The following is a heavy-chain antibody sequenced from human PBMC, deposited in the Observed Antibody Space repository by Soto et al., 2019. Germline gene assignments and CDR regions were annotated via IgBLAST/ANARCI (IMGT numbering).Heavy chain of an antibody. CDR2: INSSSTYT. CDR1: GFNFSDNY. J-gene: IGHJ4*02. D-gene: IGHD6-13*01. CDR3: ARITDSRSPYRRGI. V-gene: IGHV3-11*05. Sequence: QVQLVESGGGLVKPGGSLRLSCAASGFNFSDNYMSWIRLAPGKGLEWVSYINSSSTYTKYADSVKGRFTISRDNAKNSLYLQMNSLRAEDTAVYYCARITDSRSPYRRGIWGQGTLVTVSS.